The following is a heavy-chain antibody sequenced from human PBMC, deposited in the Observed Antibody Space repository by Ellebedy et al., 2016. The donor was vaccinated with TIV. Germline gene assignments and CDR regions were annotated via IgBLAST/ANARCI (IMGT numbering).Heavy chain of an antibody. J-gene: IGHJ4*02. V-gene: IGHV1-46*01. CDR2: INPSSGDT. Sequence: ASVKVSXXASGYSFTAYYLHWVRQAPGQGLEWLGMINPSSGDTNDAQNFRDRVTMTRDTSTNTVYMDLSSLRSEDTAIYYCAREPPETLYFDYWGQGTLVTVSS. D-gene: IGHD1-14*01. CDR3: AREPPETLYFDY. CDR1: GYSFTAYY.